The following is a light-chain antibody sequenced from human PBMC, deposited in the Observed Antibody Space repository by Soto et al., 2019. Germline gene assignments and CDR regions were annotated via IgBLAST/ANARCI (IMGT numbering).Light chain of an antibody. CDR3: MQGTRWPRT. Sequence: DVVMTQSPLSLPVTLGQPASISCRSSQSLVHSDGNTYLNWFQQRPGHSPRRLIYEVSNRDSGVPDRFSGSGSGTDFTLIISRVEAEDVGIYYCMQGTRWPRTFGLGTKVEI. V-gene: IGKV2-30*02. CDR2: EVS. J-gene: IGKJ1*01. CDR1: QSLVHSDGNTY.